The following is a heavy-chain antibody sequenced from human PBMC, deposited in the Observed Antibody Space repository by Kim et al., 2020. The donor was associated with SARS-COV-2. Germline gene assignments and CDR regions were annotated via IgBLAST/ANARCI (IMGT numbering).Heavy chain of an antibody. CDR1: GYTFTSYA. CDR2: INAGNGNT. CDR3: ARTCSSTSCYHPNFDS. V-gene: IGHV1-3*01. Sequence: ASVKVSCKASGYTFTSYAMHWVRQAPGQRLEWMGWINAGNGNTKYSQKFQGRVTITRDTSASTAYMELSSLRSEDTAVYYCARTCSSTSCYHPNFDSWGQGTLVTVSS. D-gene: IGHD2-2*01. J-gene: IGHJ4*02.